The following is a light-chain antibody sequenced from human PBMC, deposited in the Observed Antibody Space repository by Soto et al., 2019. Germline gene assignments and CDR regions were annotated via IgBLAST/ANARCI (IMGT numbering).Light chain of an antibody. V-gene: IGKV1-39*01. CDR2: AAS. J-gene: IGKJ4*01. CDR3: QQSYSIPLT. Sequence: DIQMTQSPSSLSASVGDRVTITCRVSQSISSYLNWYQQKPGKAPKLLIYAASSLQSGVPSRFSGSGSGTDFTLTISSLHPEDFATYYCQQSYSIPLTFGGGTKVEIK. CDR1: QSISSY.